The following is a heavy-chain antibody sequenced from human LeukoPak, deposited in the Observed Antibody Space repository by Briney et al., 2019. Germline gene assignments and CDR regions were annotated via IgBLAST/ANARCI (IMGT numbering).Heavy chain of an antibody. Sequence: SETLSLTCTVSGGSISSGGYYWSWIRQHPGKGLEWIGYIYYSGSTYYNPSLKSRVTISVDTSKNQFSLKLSSVTAADTAVYYCARGSIAAAGTTDYWGQGTLVTVSS. CDR3: ARGSIAAAGTTDY. D-gene: IGHD6-13*01. CDR2: IYYSGST. V-gene: IGHV4-31*03. CDR1: GGSISSGGYY. J-gene: IGHJ4*02.